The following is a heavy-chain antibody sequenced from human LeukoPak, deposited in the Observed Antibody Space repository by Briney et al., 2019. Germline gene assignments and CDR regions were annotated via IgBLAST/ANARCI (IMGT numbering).Heavy chain of an antibody. Sequence: SETLPLTCAVYGGSFSGYYWSWIRQPPGKGLEWIGRLSPSESTNYNPSLKSRVTMSADTSKNQFSLKLTSVTAADTAVYYCARDPNSALWGQGTLVTVSS. CDR3: ARDPNSAL. D-gene: IGHD4-23*01. CDR1: GGSFSGYY. CDR2: LSPSEST. V-gene: IGHV4-59*10. J-gene: IGHJ4*02.